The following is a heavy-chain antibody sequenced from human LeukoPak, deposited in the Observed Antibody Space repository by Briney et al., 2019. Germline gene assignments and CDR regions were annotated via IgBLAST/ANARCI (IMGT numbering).Heavy chain of an antibody. CDR2: IRQDGSEK. J-gene: IGHJ3*02. CDR1: GFTFSSYW. V-gene: IGHV3-7*01. D-gene: IGHD3-22*01. Sequence: GGSLRLSCAASGFTFSSYWMSWVRQAPGEGREWVVNIRQDGSEKYYVDSVKGRFTISRQNAKNSLYPQINSLRAEDTAVYYCARNSYDNSGDYDIVDAFDIWGQGTMVTVSS. CDR3: ARNSYDNSGDYDIVDAFDI.